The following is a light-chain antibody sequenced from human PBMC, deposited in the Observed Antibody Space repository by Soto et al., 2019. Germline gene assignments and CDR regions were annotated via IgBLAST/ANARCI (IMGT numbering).Light chain of an antibody. J-gene: IGLJ2*01. Sequence: QSVLTQSPSASGTPGQRITISCSGNNSNIGSNYVHWYQQVPGRAPKLLISRNNQRPSGVPDRFSGSKSGTSASLAISGLRSADEADYHCAAWDDSLSGVVFGGGTKLTVL. CDR2: RNN. CDR1: NSNIGSNY. CDR3: AAWDDSLSGVV. V-gene: IGLV1-47*01.